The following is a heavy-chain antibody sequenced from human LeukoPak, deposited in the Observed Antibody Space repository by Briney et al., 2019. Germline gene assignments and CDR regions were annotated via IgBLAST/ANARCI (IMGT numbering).Heavy chain of an antibody. CDR1: GFTFSSYA. D-gene: IGHD3-22*01. Sequence: GGSLRLSCAASGFTFSSYAMSWVRQAPGKGLEWVSAISGSGGSTYYADSVKGRFTISRDNSKNTLYLQMNSLRAEDTAVYYCAKVVRFYYYDSSGYFHGDDYWGQGTLVTVSS. J-gene: IGHJ4*02. V-gene: IGHV3-23*01. CDR3: AKVVRFYYYDSSGYFHGDDY. CDR2: ISGSGGST.